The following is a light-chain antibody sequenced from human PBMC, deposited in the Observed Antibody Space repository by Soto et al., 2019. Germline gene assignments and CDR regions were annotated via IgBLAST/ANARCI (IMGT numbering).Light chain of an antibody. Sequence: QSVLTQPPSASGTPGQTVTISCSGSRSNIGNNYVCWYQQLPGAAPKLLIYRNTQRPSGVPDRFSGSKSGTAASLAISGLRSEDEADYFCEAWDDSLSGHVFXTGTKLTVL. V-gene: IGLV1-47*01. CDR1: RSNIGNNY. CDR2: RNT. J-gene: IGLJ1*01. CDR3: EAWDDSLSGHV.